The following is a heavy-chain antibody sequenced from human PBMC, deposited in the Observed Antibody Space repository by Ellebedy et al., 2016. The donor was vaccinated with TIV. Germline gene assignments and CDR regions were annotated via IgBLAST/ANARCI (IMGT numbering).Heavy chain of an antibody. CDR1: GFTFSDYW. V-gene: IGHV3-7*03. Sequence: GESLKISCEASGFTFSDYWMTWIRQTPGKGLEWAANIKEDGNEKYYVDSVKGRFTISRDNARHLLYLRMNSLRAEDTAVYYCSRDRTITSGSDAWGQGALVTVSS. CDR2: IKEDGNEK. J-gene: IGHJ5*02. D-gene: IGHD3-16*01. CDR3: SRDRTITSGSDA.